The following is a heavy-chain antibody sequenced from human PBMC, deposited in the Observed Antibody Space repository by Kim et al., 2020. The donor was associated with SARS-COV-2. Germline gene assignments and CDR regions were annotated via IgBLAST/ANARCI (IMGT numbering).Heavy chain of an antibody. V-gene: IGHV3-23*01. CDR3: AKDPFYDFRSGYYFAY. Sequence: GGSLRLSCAASGFTFSNYAMSWVRQAPGKGLEWVSAISGSGGSTYYADSVKGRFTISRGNAKNTLYLQMNSLRAEDTAVYYCAKDPFYDFRSGYYFAYWGQGALVTVSS. J-gene: IGHJ4*02. CDR1: GFTFSNYA. D-gene: IGHD3-3*01. CDR2: ISGSGGST.